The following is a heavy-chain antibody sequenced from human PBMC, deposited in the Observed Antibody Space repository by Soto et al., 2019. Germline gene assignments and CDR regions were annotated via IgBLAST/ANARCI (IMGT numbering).Heavy chain of an antibody. CDR1: GFTFSYYG. CDR3: ASGESGSQFYYGMDV. D-gene: IGHD1-26*01. Sequence: GGSLRLSCAASGFTFSYYGMSWVRQAPGKGLEWVALIWYDGSSKYYADSVKGRFTISRDNSKNTLYLQMNSLRAEDTAVYYCASGESGSQFYYGMDVWGQGTTVTVSS. J-gene: IGHJ6*02. CDR2: IWYDGSSK. V-gene: IGHV3-33*01.